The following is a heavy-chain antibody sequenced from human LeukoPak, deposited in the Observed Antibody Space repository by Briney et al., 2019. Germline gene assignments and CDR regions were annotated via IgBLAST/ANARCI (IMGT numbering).Heavy chain of an antibody. D-gene: IGHD1-14*01. Sequence: GESLKISCQGSAYIFSTYWIGWVRQMPGRGLEWMAVIYPGDSRIRYNPSFQGQVTISADKTISTAYLQWSSLKASDTAMYYCACGKFTTPWSAPLAKGTLVTVSS. CDR1: AYIFSTYW. J-gene: IGHJ5*02. CDR2: IYPGDSRI. CDR3: ACGKFTTPWSAP. V-gene: IGHV5-51*01.